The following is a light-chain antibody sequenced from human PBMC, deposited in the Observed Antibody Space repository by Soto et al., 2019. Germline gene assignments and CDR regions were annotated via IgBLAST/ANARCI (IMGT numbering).Light chain of an antibody. V-gene: IGLV2-23*01. CDR2: EDS. CDR1: SSDIGNYNL. Sequence: QSALTQPASVSGSPGQSITISCTGTSSDIGNYNLVSWYQQHPGKAPKLMIHEDSKRPSGVSNRFSGSKSGNTASLTISGLRTEDEADYYCATWDDSLHGYVFGTGTKLTVL. J-gene: IGLJ1*01. CDR3: ATWDDSLHGYV.